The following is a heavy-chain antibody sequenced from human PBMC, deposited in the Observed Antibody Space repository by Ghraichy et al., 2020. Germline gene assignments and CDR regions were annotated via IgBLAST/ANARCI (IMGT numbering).Heavy chain of an antibody. V-gene: IGHV3-53*01. J-gene: IGHJ4*02. D-gene: IGHD3-22*01. CDR1: GFIVSSNY. CDR2: IYSDGST. CDR3: ARGFDFFDSSVYSPGH. Sequence: GGSLRLSCAASGFIVSSNYMTWVRQAPGKGLEWVSVIYSDGSTYYADSMKGRFTISRDNSKNTLYLQMNSLRAEDTAVYYCARGFDFFDSSVYSPGHWGQGTLVTVSS.